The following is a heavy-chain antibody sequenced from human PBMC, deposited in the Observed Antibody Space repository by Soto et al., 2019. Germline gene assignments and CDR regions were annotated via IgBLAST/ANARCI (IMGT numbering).Heavy chain of an antibody. CDR1: GFTFSNFA. J-gene: IGHJ6*02. Sequence: PGGSLRLSCAASGFTFSNFAMYWVRQAPGKGLEWVTVISYDGSHKYYADSVKGRFTISRDSSKNTLYLQMNNLRAEDSAVYFCARDYSYQRAMDVWGQGTTVTVSS. D-gene: IGHD2-15*01. V-gene: IGHV3-30-3*01. CDR2: ISYDGSHK. CDR3: ARDYSYQRAMDV.